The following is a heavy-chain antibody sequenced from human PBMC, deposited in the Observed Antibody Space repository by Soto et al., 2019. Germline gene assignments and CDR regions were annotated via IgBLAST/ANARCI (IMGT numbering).Heavy chain of an antibody. D-gene: IGHD2-15*01. CDR1: GFTFSSYA. CDR2: ISGSGGST. Sequence: GGSLRLSCAASGFTFSSYAMSWVRQAPGKGLEWVSAISGSGGSTYYADSVKGRFTISRDNSKNTLYLQMNSLRAEDTAVYYCAKGQEDIVVVVAATYYYGMDGWGQGTTVTISS. J-gene: IGHJ6*02. V-gene: IGHV3-23*01. CDR3: AKGQEDIVVVVAATYYYGMDG.